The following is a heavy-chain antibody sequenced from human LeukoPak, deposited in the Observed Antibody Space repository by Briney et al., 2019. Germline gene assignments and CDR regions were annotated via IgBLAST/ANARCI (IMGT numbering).Heavy chain of an antibody. Sequence: GGSLRLSCAASGFTFDDYAMHWVRQAPGKGLEWVSGISWNSGSIGYADSVKGRFTISRDNAKNSLYLQMNSLRAEDTALYYCAKAHYCSSTSCPRAFDIWGQGTMVTVSS. CDR1: GFTFDDYA. D-gene: IGHD2-2*01. J-gene: IGHJ3*02. CDR3: AKAHYCSSTSCPRAFDI. CDR2: ISWNSGSI. V-gene: IGHV3-9*01.